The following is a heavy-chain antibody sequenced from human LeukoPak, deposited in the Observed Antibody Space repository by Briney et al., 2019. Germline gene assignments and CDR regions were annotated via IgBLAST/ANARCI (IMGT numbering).Heavy chain of an antibody. CDR3: ARDANGNYIGAFDM. V-gene: IGHV3-23*01. D-gene: IGHD4-17*01. Sequence: GGSLRLSFIASGFTFITYAMMWVRQPPGKGLEWVSAITAGSDTAQYADSVKGRFTISRDDSQNTLFLQMNSLRAEDTAVYYCARDANGNYIGAFDMWGPGAMVTVSS. J-gene: IGHJ3*02. CDR1: GFTFITYA. CDR2: ITAGSDTA.